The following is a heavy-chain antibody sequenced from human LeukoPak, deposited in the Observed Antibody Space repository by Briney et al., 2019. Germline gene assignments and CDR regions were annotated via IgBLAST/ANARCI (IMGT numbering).Heavy chain of an antibody. V-gene: IGHV1-69*05. CDR1: GGTFSSYA. CDR2: IIPMLGTE. J-gene: IGHJ4*02. Sequence: SVKVSCKASGGTFSSYAISGVGQAPGQGGEGMGGIIPMLGTENYAQKFQGRVTINTEKKTSKAYIEVSRQRYGETAVYYCATLRESRIRNYYDSSGYYYVTLDYWGQGTLVTVSS. CDR3: ATLRESRIRNYYDSSGYYYVTLDY. D-gene: IGHD3-22*01.